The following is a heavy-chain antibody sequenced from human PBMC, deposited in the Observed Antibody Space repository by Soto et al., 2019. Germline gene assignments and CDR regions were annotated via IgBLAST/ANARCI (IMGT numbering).Heavy chain of an antibody. CDR1: GGSISSSSYY. J-gene: IGHJ3*02. Sequence: QLQLQESGPGLVKPSETLSLTCTVSGGSISSSSYYWGWIRQPPGKGLEWIGSIYYSGITYYNPSLKSRVTISVDTSKNQFSLKLSSVTAADTAVYYCARQRPYCSGGSCWGDAFDIWGQGTMVTVSS. CDR2: IYYSGIT. V-gene: IGHV4-39*01. CDR3: ARQRPYCSGGSCWGDAFDI. D-gene: IGHD2-15*01.